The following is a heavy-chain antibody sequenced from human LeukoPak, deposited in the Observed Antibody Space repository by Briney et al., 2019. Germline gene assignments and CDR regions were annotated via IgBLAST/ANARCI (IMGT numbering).Heavy chain of an antibody. Sequence: PSGTLSLTCTVSGGSISGSNYYWGWIRQPPGMGLEWIGSIYYSGRTYYNPSLKSRVTISVDTSKNQFSLRLSSVTAADTAVYYCARHEEEDGYNAKTFHHWGQGTLVTVSS. CDR2: IYYSGRT. J-gene: IGHJ4*02. CDR1: GGSISGSNYY. D-gene: IGHD5-24*01. V-gene: IGHV4-39*01. CDR3: ARHEEEDGYNAKTFHH.